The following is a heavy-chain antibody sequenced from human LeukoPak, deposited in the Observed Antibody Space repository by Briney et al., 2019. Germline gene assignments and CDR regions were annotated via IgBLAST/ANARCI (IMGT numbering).Heavy chain of an antibody. D-gene: IGHD6-19*01. CDR2: IYYSGST. Sequence: SETLSLTCTVSGGSISSYYWSWIRQPPGKGLEWIGYIYYSGSTNYNPSPKSRVTISVDTSKNQFSLKLSSVTAADTAVYYCARFSRGGAVAGRTALVYFDYWGQGTLVTVSS. CDR1: GGSISSYY. CDR3: ARFSRGGAVAGRTALVYFDY. J-gene: IGHJ4*02. V-gene: IGHV4-59*01.